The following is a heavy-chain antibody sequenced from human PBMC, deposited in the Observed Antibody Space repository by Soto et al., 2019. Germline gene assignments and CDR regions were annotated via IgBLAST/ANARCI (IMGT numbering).Heavy chain of an antibody. J-gene: IGHJ4*02. CDR1: GFSLSTSGVG. Sequence: SGPTLVNPTQTPTPTCTFSGFSLSTSGVGVGWIRKPPGKALEWLGIIFWDDDKRYRPSLKRRLSITKDTSKNQLVLTMTNMDPVDTATYYCAHLPWKELWPRAPVVNWGQGTPVTVSS. CDR3: AHLPWKELWPRAPVVN. D-gene: IGHD1-1*01. CDR2: IFWDDDK. V-gene: IGHV2-5*02.